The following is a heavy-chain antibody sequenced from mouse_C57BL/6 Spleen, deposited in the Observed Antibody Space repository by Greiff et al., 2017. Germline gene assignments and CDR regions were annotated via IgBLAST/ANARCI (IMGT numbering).Heavy chain of an antibody. CDR3: ARPGRSWNAMDY. Sequence: QPQPSGAELVKPGASVKLSCTASGFYIKAYFMHRVKQRTEQSLEWIGRIDPEDGETKYAPKFQDKATITADTSSNPAYPQHSSLTSEDTDVYYGARPGRSWNAMDYWGQGTSVTVSA. CDR1: GFYIKAYF. D-gene: IGHD1-1*01. CDR2: IDPEDGET. V-gene: IGHV14-2*01. J-gene: IGHJ4*01.